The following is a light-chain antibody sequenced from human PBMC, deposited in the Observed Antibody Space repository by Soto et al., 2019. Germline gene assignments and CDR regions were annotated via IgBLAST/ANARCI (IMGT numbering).Light chain of an antibody. J-gene: IGKJ1*01. CDR2: AAS. V-gene: IGKV1-39*01. CDR3: QQSYSRLVT. Sequence: DIQMTQSPSSLSASVEDRVIITCRASENINSYLNWYQQKPGKAPKLLIYAASSLQSGVPSRFIGRGAETVLTLTINNRQPEDSATYYCQQSYSRLVTFGQGTKVEIK. CDR1: ENINSY.